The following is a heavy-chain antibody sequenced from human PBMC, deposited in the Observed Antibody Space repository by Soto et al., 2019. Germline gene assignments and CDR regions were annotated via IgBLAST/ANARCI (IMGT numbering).Heavy chain of an antibody. Sequence: GASVKVSCKASGGTFSSYTISWVRQAHGQGLEWMGRIIPILGIANYAQKFQGRVTITADKSTSTAYMELSSLRSEDTAVYYCAGAAYRSGGSCYSSGWYYYYYMDVWGKGTTVTVSS. CDR3: AGAAYRSGGSCYSSGWYYYYYMDV. CDR2: IIPILGIA. J-gene: IGHJ6*03. D-gene: IGHD2-15*01. V-gene: IGHV1-69*02. CDR1: GGTFSSYT.